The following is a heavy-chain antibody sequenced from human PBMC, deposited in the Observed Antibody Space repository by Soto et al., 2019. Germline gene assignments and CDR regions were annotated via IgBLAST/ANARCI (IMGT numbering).Heavy chain of an antibody. Sequence: EVQLVESGGGLVKPGGSLRLSCAASGFTFSNAWMSWVRQAPGKGLEWVGRIKSKTDGGTTDYAAPVKGRFTISRDDSKNTLYLQMNSLKTEDTAVYYCTTFSIAARSYYYYGMDVWGQGTTVTVSS. V-gene: IGHV3-15*01. D-gene: IGHD6-6*01. J-gene: IGHJ6*02. CDR3: TTFSIAARSYYYYGMDV. CDR1: GFTFSNAW. CDR2: IKSKTDGGTT.